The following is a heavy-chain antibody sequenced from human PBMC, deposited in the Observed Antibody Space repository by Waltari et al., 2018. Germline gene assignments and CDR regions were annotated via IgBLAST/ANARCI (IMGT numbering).Heavy chain of an antibody. Sequence: QVHLVQSGGEVKKPGASVTVSCKASGYIFTDYYIHWVRQDTGQSDQGLEWLGWINPQTGGTNYAPKFRGRVTMTGDTSASTANMELIGLRSDDTAVYYCARVYEFHYDSTAYLSVFDSWGQGTLVTVSS. CDR1: GYIFTDYY. CDR2: INPQTGGT. D-gene: IGHD3-22*01. V-gene: IGHV1-2*02. CDR3: ARVYEFHYDSTAYLSVFDS. J-gene: IGHJ4*01.